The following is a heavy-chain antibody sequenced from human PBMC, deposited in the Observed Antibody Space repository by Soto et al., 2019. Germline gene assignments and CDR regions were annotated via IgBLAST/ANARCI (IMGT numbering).Heavy chain of an antibody. CDR2: INPNSGGT. V-gene: IGHV1-2*04. CDR1: GYTFTGYY. D-gene: IGHD6-13*01. Sequence: ASVKVSCKASGYTFTGYYMHWVRQAPGQGLEWMGWINPNSGGTNYAQKFQGWVTMTRDTSISTAYMELSRLRSDDTAVYYCAREGIAAAGVFDYWGQGTLVTVS. CDR3: AREGIAAAGVFDY. J-gene: IGHJ4*02.